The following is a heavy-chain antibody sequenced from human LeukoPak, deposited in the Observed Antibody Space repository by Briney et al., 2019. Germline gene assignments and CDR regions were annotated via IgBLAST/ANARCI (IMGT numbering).Heavy chain of an antibody. CDR3: AKGGIVGAKYYFDY. J-gene: IGHJ4*02. Sequence: GGSLRLSCAASGFAFSSYAMSWVRQAPGKGLEWVAFIRYDGSNKYYADSVKGRFTISRDNSKNTLYLQMNSLRAEDTAVYYCAKGGIVGAKYYFDYWGQGTLVTVSS. D-gene: IGHD1-26*01. V-gene: IGHV3-30*02. CDR1: GFAFSSYA. CDR2: IRYDGSNK.